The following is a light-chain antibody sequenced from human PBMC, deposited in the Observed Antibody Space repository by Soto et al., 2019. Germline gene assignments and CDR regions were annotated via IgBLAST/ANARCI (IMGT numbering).Light chain of an antibody. Sequence: EIALTQSPASLSLSPGERATLSCRASQSVDSYLVWYQQKPGQAPRLLIFGASNRATGIPPRFSGSGSGTDFTLTINSLEPDDFAVYYCQQRDSWPITFGQGTRLEIK. V-gene: IGKV3-11*01. CDR3: QQRDSWPIT. CDR1: QSVDSY. J-gene: IGKJ5*01. CDR2: GAS.